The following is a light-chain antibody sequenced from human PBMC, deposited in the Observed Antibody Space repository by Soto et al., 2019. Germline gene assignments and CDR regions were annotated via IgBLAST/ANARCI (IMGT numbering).Light chain of an antibody. Sequence: VLTQTPATLSLSPGERATLSCRASQTVSRYLAWYQQKPGQAPRLLIYDASNRATGIPARFSGSGSGTDYTLTISSLEPEDFAVYYCPQRSTWPFLTFGGGTTVEI. CDR1: QTVSRY. CDR3: PQRSTWPFLT. V-gene: IGKV3-11*01. J-gene: IGKJ4*01. CDR2: DAS.